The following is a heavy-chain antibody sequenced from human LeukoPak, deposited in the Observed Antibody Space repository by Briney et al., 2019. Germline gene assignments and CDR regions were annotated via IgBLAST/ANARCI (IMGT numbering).Heavy chain of an antibody. CDR3: VRHDGRGGATMGAFDS. D-gene: IGHD5-12*01. J-gene: IGHJ5*01. Sequence: SETLSLTCTVSGGSISSNAYYWAWIRQPPGKGLEWIGSIYSSVSTYYNPSLKSRVTISVDTSKNQFSLRLSSVTAADTAVYYCVRHDGRGGATMGAFDSWGQGSLVTVSS. CDR1: GGSISSNAYY. CDR2: IYSSVST. V-gene: IGHV4-39*01.